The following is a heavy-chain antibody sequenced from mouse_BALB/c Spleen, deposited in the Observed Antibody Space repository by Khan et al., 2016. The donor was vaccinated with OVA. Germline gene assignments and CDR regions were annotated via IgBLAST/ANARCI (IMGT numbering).Heavy chain of an antibody. CDR2: IRNKANGYTT. CDR1: GFTFTDYY. V-gene: IGHV7-3*02. Sequence: EVELVESGGGLVQPGGSLRLSCATSGFTFTDYYMSWVRQPPGKALEWLGFIRNKANGYTTEYSASVKGRFTISRDNSQSILYLQMNTLRAEDSSTYYCARDKWLPFYYIDYWGQGTTLTVSS. D-gene: IGHD2-2*01. CDR3: ARDKWLPFYYIDY. J-gene: IGHJ2*01.